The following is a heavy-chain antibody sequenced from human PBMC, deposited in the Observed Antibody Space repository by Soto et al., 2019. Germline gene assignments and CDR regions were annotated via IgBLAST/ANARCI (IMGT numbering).Heavy chain of an antibody. CDR3: AKDQGHGYGMDV. Sequence: VQLVESGGGVVQPGRSLRLSCAASGFTFSSYGMHWVRQAPGKGLEWVAVISYDGSNKYYADSVKGRFTISRDNSKNTLYLQMNSLRAEDTAVYYCAKDQGHGYGMDVWGQGTTVTVSS. J-gene: IGHJ6*02. CDR1: GFTFSSYG. V-gene: IGHV3-30*18. CDR2: ISYDGSNK.